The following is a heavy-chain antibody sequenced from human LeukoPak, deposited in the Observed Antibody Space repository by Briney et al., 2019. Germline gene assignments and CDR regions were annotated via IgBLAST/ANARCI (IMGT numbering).Heavy chain of an antibody. V-gene: IGHV3-11*04. CDR2: ISSSSSTI. Sequence: LSLTCAVYGGSFSDYYMSWIRQAPGKGLEWVSYISSSSSTIYYADSVKGRFTISRDNAKNSLYLQMNSLRAEDTAVYYCARRFVWAAGTGYYFDYWGQGTLVTVSS. CDR3: ARRFVWAAGTGYYFDY. CDR1: GGSFSDYY. J-gene: IGHJ4*02. D-gene: IGHD6-13*01.